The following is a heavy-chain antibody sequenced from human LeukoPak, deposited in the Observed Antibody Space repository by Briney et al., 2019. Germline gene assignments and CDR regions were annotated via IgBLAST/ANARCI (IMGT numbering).Heavy chain of an antibody. CDR3: ANPGDTRGYFYHYDH. CDR1: GFTFSSFA. V-gene: IGHV3-23*01. D-gene: IGHD3-22*01. J-gene: IGHJ4*02. Sequence: PGGSLRLSCPASGFTFSSFAMSGVRQAPGKGLEWVASISGSGGAPYYADSVRGRFTISRDNSKNTLYIKMNSLRAEDTAVYYCANPGDTRGYFYHYDHWGQGILVTVSS. CDR2: ISGSGGAP.